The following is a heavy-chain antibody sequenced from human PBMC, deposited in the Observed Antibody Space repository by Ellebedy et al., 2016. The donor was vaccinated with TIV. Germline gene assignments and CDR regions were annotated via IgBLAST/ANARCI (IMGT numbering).Heavy chain of an antibody. J-gene: IGHJ1*01. V-gene: IGHV3-15*01. D-gene: IGHD3-10*01. CDR3: TTEWYSELLWFGESPQYFQH. CDR2: IKSKTDGGTT. CDR1: GFTFSSYA. Sequence: PGGSLRLSCAASGFTFSSYAMSWVRQAPGKGLEWVGRIKSKTDGGTTDYAAPVKGRFTISRDDSKNTLYLQMNSLKTEDTAVYYCTTEWYSELLWFGESPQYFQHWGQGTLVTVSS.